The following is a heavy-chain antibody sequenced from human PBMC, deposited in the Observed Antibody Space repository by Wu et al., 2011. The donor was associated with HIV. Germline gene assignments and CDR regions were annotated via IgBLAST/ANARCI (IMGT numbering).Heavy chain of an antibody. J-gene: IGHJ6*02. CDR1: GGTFSSYT. Sequence: QVQLVQSGAEVEKPGSSVKVSCKASGGTFSSYTMSWVRQAPGQGLEWMGGIIPLYGTANYAQKFQGRVTISTDESSSTVYMALSSLRYEDTAVYYCARDRPPDGGYGHSYYFYGMDVWGQGTTVTVSS. V-gene: IGHV1-69*01. CDR3: ARDRPPDGGYGHSYYFYGMDV. CDR2: IIPLYGTA. D-gene: IGHD3-10*01.